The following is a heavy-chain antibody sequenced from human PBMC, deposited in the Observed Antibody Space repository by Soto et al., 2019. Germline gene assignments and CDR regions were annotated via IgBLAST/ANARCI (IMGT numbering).Heavy chain of an antibody. Sequence: EVQVVESGGGLVTPGGSLRLSCAASDFSVSSSWMNWVRQAPGRGLEWVGRIKTRSDTGATDYAAAVKGRFTISRDASENTLFLQMNNLTTEDTAVYYCTTARKGYYDPSAHLYFRYWGQGALVTVSS. CDR1: DFSVSSSW. CDR3: TTARKGYYDPSAHLYFRY. V-gene: IGHV3-15*07. CDR2: IKTRSDTGAT. D-gene: IGHD3-22*01. J-gene: IGHJ4*02.